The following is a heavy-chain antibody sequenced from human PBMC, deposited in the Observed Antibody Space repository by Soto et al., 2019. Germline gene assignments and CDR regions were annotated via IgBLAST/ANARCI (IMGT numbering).Heavy chain of an antibody. CDR1: GGSISDGGYS. J-gene: IGHJ5*02. V-gene: IGHV4-30-2*01. Sequence: QLQLQESGPGLVKPSQTLSLTCAVSGGSISDGGYSWSWLRQPPGKGLEWIGYIYHSGSTNYNPSLKSRVTISVDRSKNQFSLKLSSVTAADTAAYYCARDPVSSPHYDYVWGSLGWFDPWGQGTLVTVSS. D-gene: IGHD3-16*01. CDR3: ARDPVSSPHYDYVWGSLGWFDP. CDR2: IYHSGST.